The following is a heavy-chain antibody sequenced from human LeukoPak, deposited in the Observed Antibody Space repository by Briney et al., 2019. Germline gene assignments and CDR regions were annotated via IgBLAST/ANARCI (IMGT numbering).Heavy chain of an antibody. CDR1: GFSVSSNY. CDR2: IDNGGNT. CDR3: ARDGSARSLGN. D-gene: IGHD6-6*01. Sequence: GGSLRLSCAASGFSVSSNYMSWVRQAPGKGLEWASVIDNGGNTYYADSVKGRFTISRDNSKNTLYLQMNSLRAEDTAVYYCARDGSARSLGNWGQGTLVSVSS. V-gene: IGHV3-53*01. J-gene: IGHJ4*02.